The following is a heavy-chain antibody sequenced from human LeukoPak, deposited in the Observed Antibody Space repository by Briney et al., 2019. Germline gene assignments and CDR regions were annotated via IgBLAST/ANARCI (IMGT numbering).Heavy chain of an antibody. J-gene: IGHJ4*02. Sequence: SETLSLTCTVSGGSISSYYWSWIRQPPGKGLEWIGYIYYSGSTNYNPSLKSRVTMSVDTSKNQFSLKLSSVTAADTAVYYCARDNDSRDPPHFDYWGQGTLVTVSS. D-gene: IGHD3-16*01. CDR3: ARDNDSRDPPHFDY. V-gene: IGHV4-59*12. CDR1: GGSISSYY. CDR2: IYYSGST.